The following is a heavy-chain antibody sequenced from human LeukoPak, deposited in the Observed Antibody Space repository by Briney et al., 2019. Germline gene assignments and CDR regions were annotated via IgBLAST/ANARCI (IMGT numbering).Heavy chain of an antibody. D-gene: IGHD4-17*01. Sequence: GASVKVSCKASGYSFSSYYMHWVRQAPGQGLEWMGIINPSGDSTTYAQKFQGRVTMTRGTSTRTVYMELSSLRSDDTAVYYCARENDYGNNWFDPWGQGTLVTVSS. J-gene: IGHJ5*02. CDR2: INPSGDST. V-gene: IGHV1-46*01. CDR3: ARENDYGNNWFDP. CDR1: GYSFSSYY.